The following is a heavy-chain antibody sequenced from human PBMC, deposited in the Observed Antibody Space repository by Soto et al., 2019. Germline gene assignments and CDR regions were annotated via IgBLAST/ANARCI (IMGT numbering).Heavy chain of an antibody. J-gene: IGHJ4*02. V-gene: IGHV4-31*03. CDR3: ARGVEWSNPAYYFDY. D-gene: IGHD3-3*01. CDR1: GGSISSGGYY. CDR2: IYYSGST. Sequence: PSETLSLTCTVSGGSISSGGYYWSWIRQHPGKGLEWIGYIYYSGSTYYNPSLKSRVTISVDTSKNQFSLKLSSVTAADTAVYYCARGVEWSNPAYYFDYWGQGTLVTVSS.